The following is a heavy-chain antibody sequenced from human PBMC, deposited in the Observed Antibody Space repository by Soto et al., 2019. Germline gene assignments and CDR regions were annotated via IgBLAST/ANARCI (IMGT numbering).Heavy chain of an antibody. J-gene: IGHJ5*02. D-gene: IGHD3-10*01. CDR2: IYYSGST. V-gene: IGHV4-4*02. CDR1: GGSISSINW. Sequence: SETLSLTCGVSGGSISSINWWSWVRQTPGKGLEWIGEIYYSGSTNYNPSLTSRVTMSIDKSKNQFFLNLTSVTAADTAVYYCERSSGVSATYWLDAWGKGTWGTV. CDR3: ERSSGVSATYWLDA.